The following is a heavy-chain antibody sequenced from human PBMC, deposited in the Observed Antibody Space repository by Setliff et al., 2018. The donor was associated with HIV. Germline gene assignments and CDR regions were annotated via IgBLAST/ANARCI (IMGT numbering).Heavy chain of an antibody. CDR1: GFTFISYW. Sequence: GGSLRLSCAASGFTFISYWMSWVRQAPGKGLEWVANIKQDGSEMYYVDSVKGRFTISRDNAKNSLFLQMKSLRAEDTGVYYCARDFYGSGSPPCGYWGQGTLVTVSS. CDR2: IKQDGSEM. CDR3: ARDFYGSGSPPCGY. V-gene: IGHV3-7*01. J-gene: IGHJ4*02. D-gene: IGHD3-10*01.